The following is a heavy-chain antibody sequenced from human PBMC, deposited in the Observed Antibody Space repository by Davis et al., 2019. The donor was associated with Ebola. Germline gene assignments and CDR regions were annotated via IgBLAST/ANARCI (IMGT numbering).Heavy chain of an antibody. J-gene: IGHJ6*02. D-gene: IGHD3-10*01. Sequence: MPSETLSLTCAVSGGSISSSNWWSWVRQPPGKGLEWIGEIYHSGSTKYNPSLRSRVTFSVDTSKNQISLKLNSLTAADTAVYYCARGNYGSAMDVWGQGTTVSVSS. CDR3: ARGNYGSAMDV. V-gene: IGHV4-4*02. CDR2: IYHSGST. CDR1: GGSISSSNW.